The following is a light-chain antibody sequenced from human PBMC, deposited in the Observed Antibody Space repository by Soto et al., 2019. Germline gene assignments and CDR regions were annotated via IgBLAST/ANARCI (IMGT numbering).Light chain of an antibody. J-gene: IGLJ2*01. CDR1: SGHSSYA. CDR2: LNSDGSH. Sequence: QLVLTQSPSASASLGASVKLTCTLSSGHSSYAIAWHQQQPEKGPRYLMKLNSDGSHSKGDGIPDRFSGSSSGAERYLTISSLQSEDEADYYWQTWGTGPVLFGGGTKLTVL. CDR3: QTWGTGPVL. V-gene: IGLV4-69*01.